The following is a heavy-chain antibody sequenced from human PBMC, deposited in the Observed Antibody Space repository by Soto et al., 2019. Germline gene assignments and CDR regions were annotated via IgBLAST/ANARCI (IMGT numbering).Heavy chain of an antibody. V-gene: IGHV1-69*10. Sequence: SVKVSCKASVDTFSSYAISWVRQAPGQGLEWMGGIIPILGTPNYAQKFQGRVTITADKSTSTAYMELSSLRSEDTAVYYCARERSRYDRSGYYRTDYWGQGTLVTVSS. J-gene: IGHJ4*02. CDR1: VDTFSSYA. CDR2: IIPILGTP. CDR3: ARERSRYDRSGYYRTDY. D-gene: IGHD3-22*01.